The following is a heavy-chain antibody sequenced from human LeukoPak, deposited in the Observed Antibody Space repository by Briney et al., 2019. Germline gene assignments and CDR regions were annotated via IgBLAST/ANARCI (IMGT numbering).Heavy chain of an antibody. D-gene: IGHD2/OR15-2a*01. CDR1: GGSISSYD. J-gene: IGHJ4*02. CDR3: ARVAEGEYGGYYFDY. CDR2: IYTSGST. V-gene: IGHV4-4*07. Sequence: SETLSLTCTVSGGSISSYDWSWIRQPAGKGLEWIGRIYTSGSTNYNPSLKSRVTMSVDTSKSQFSLKLSSVTAADTAVYYCARVAEGEYGGYYFDYWGQGTLVTVSS.